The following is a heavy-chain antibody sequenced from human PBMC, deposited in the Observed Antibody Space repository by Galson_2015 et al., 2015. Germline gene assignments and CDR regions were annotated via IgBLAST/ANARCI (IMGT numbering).Heavy chain of an antibody. CDR2: INQDGSEK. J-gene: IGHJ4*02. D-gene: IGHD2-15*01. CDR3: AREGEGGLYCSGGSCYWLDWGYDY. V-gene: IGHV3-7*03. CDR1: GFTFSSYS. Sequence: SLRLSCAASGFTFSSYSMNWVHQAPGKGLERVANINQDGSEKYYVDSVKGRFTISRDNAKNSLYLQMNSLRAEDTAVYYCAREGEGGLYCSGGSCYWLDWGYDYWGQGTLVTVSS.